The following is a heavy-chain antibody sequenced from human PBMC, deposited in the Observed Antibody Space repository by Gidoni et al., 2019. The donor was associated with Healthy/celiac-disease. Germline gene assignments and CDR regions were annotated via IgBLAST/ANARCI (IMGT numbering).Heavy chain of an antibody. CDR3: AREGLAGTGTDY. J-gene: IGHJ4*02. D-gene: IGHD6-19*01. Sequence: QVQLQESGPGLVKPSGTLSLTCAVSGGSISSSKWWSWVRQPPGKGLEWIGEIYHSGSTNYNPSLKSRVTISVDKSKNQFSRKLSCVNAADTAVYYCAREGLAGTGTDYWGQGTLVTVSS. V-gene: IGHV4-4*02. CDR1: GGSISSSKW. CDR2: IYHSGST.